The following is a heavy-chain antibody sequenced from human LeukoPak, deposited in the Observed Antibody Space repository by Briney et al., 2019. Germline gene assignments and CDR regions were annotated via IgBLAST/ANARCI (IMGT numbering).Heavy chain of an antibody. J-gene: IGHJ3*02. CDR1: GGSINSYY. Sequence: PSESLSLTCSVSGGSINSYYWSWIRKPPGKGLEWIGYIYNSGNTMYSPSLKSRVTISLDTFKNQFSLNLSSVTAAETSIYYCAGSYSSTWYSTFDIWGQGTMVTVSS. D-gene: IGHD6-13*01. CDR2: IYNSGNT. CDR3: AGSYSSTWYSTFDI. V-gene: IGHV4-4*08.